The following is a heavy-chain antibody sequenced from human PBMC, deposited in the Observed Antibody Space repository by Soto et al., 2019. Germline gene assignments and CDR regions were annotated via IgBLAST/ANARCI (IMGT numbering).Heavy chain of an antibody. J-gene: IGHJ4*02. V-gene: IGHV4-30-4*01. CDR2: IYNGGST. D-gene: IGHD3-3*01. CDR3: ARAPVGLDTISYFDY. CDR1: GDSVSSVGFH. Sequence: SETMSLTCTVSGDSVSSVGFHWAWLRLPPGKGLEWIGYIYNGGSTYYRPSLESRMPMSLDATRNHYPLRLASVTAADTAVYFCARAPVGLDTISYFDYWGQGKLVTVSS.